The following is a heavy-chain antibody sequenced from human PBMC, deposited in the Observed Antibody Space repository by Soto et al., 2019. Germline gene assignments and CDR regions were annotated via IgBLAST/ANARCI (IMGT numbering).Heavy chain of an antibody. CDR3: ARYCSGGSCHRGVPDY. Sequence: QGQLVQSGAEVKKPGASVKVSCKASGYTLSSYGISWVRQAPGQGLEWMGWINTYNGATNYAQNLQGRVTMTRDSYTNTAYMELRSLTSDDTAVYFCARYCSGGSCHRGVPDYWGQGTLVTVSS. D-gene: IGHD2-15*01. V-gene: IGHV1-18*01. CDR1: GYTLSSYG. J-gene: IGHJ4*02. CDR2: INTYNGAT.